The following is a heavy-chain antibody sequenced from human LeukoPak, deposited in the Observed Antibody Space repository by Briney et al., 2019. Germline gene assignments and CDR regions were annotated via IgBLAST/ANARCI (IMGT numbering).Heavy chain of an antibody. CDR3: AKVVAGRYCSSTGCYTMAFDI. J-gene: IGHJ3*02. Sequence: TGGSLRLSCAASGFTFSSYAMSWVRQAPGKGLEWVSAISGSGGSTYYADSVKGRFTISRDNSKNTLYLQMNSLRAEDTAVYYCAKVVAGRYCSSTGCYTMAFDIWGQGTMVTVSS. V-gene: IGHV3-23*01. CDR2: ISGSGGST. D-gene: IGHD2-2*02. CDR1: GFTFSSYA.